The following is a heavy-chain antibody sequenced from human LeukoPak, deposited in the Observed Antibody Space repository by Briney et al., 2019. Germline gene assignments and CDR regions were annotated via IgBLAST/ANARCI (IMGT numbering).Heavy chain of an antibody. D-gene: IGHD6-19*01. CDR1: GFTFSSYG. CDR2: IRYDGSNK. CDR3: ALGVPGIAVAGRGFDP. J-gene: IGHJ5*02. V-gene: IGHV3-30*02. Sequence: GGSLRLSCAASGFTFSSYGMHWVRQAPGKGLEWVAFIRYDGSNKYYADSVKGRFTISRDNSKNTLYLQMNSLGAEDTAVYYCALGVPGIAVAGRGFDPWGQGTLVTVSS.